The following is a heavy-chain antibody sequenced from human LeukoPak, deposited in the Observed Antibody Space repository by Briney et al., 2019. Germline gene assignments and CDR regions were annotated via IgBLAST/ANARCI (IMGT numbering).Heavy chain of an antibody. CDR3: ARQLGATSRDY. Sequence: ASVKVSCKASGYTFTVYYMRWVRQAPGQGLEWMGWIIPNSGATNYAQNLQGRVTMTRDTSISTAYMELKRLTSDDTAVYYCARQLGATSRDYWGQGTLVTVSS. J-gene: IGHJ4*02. CDR2: IIPNSGAT. CDR1: GYTFTVYY. V-gene: IGHV1-2*02. D-gene: IGHD1-26*01.